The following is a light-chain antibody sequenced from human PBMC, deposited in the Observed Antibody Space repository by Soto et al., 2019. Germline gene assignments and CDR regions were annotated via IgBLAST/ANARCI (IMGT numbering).Light chain of an antibody. CDR2: WAS. V-gene: IGKV4-1*01. CDR1: QSVVSSHNNKNY. CDR3: QQYFSTPLT. J-gene: IGKJ4*01. Sequence: DIVMTQSPDSLAVSLGERATINSKSSQSVVSSHNNKNYLAWHQQKPGQPPKVLIYWASTRESGVPDRFSGSGSGTDFTLTISSLQAEDVAVYYCQQYFSTPLTFGGGTKVHIK.